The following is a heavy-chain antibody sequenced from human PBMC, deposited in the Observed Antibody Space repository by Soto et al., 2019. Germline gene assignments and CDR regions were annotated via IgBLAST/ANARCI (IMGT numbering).Heavy chain of an antibody. CDR2: IKSKSDGGTT. CDR1: GFTFSNAW. Sequence: GGSLRLSCAASGFTFSNAWMSWVRQAPGKGLEWVGRIKSKSDGGTTDYAAPVKGRFTTSRDDSKNTLYLQMNSLKTEDTAVYYCTTDLVTYYYDSSGYYGENWFDPWGQGTLVTVSS. CDR3: TTDLVTYYYDSSGYYGENWFDP. D-gene: IGHD3-22*01. V-gene: IGHV3-15*01. J-gene: IGHJ5*02.